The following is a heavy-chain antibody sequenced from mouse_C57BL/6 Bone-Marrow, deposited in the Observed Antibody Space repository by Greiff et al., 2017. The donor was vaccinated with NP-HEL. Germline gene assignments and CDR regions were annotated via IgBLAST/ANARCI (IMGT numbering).Heavy chain of an antibody. CDR1: GYTFTSYW. CDR2: IDPNSGGT. J-gene: IGHJ1*03. V-gene: IGHV1-72*01. D-gene: IGHD1-1*01. CDR3: ARGGTTVVGPYWYFDV. Sequence: QVQLQQPGAELVKPGASVKLSCKASGYTFTSYWMHWVKQRPGRGLEWIGRIDPNSGGTKYNEKFKSKATLTVDKSSSTAYMQLSSLTSEDSAVYYCARGGTTVVGPYWYFDVWGTGTTVTVSS.